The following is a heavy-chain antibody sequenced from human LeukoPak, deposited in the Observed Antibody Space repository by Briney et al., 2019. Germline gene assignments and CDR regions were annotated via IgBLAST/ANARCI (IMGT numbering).Heavy chain of an antibody. D-gene: IGHD3-10*01. V-gene: IGHV3-20*04. Sequence: GGSLRLSCAASGFTFDDYGMRWVRPAPGKGVEWGSGINWNGGSTGYADSVKGRFTISRDNAKNSLYLQMNSLRAEDTALYYCARDLYDYYGSGSYSGYWGQGTLVTVSS. CDR1: GFTFDDYG. J-gene: IGHJ4*02. CDR2: INWNGGST. CDR3: ARDLYDYYGSGSYSGY.